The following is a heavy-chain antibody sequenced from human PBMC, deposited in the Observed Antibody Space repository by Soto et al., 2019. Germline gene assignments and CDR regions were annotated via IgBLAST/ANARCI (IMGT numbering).Heavy chain of an antibody. CDR2: IYPGASDT. V-gene: IGHV5-51*01. Sequence: GEPLKISCKGSGYTFTNYWIGWLRQMPGKGPEGMGIIYPGASDTKYNPSFQGQVTISADKSITTTYLQWSSLKASDTAIYYCAASIFYYGMDVWGQGTTVTVSS. CDR3: AASIFYYGMDV. CDR1: GYTFTNYW. J-gene: IGHJ6*02.